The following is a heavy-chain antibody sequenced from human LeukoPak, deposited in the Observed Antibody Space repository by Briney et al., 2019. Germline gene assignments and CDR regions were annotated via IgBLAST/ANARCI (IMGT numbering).Heavy chain of an antibody. D-gene: IGHD3-22*01. J-gene: IGHJ6*03. CDR2: IYYSGST. CDR1: GGSISSYY. CDR3: ARDIYDSSGYPRGFYYYYMDV. V-gene: IGHV4-59*01. Sequence: SETLSLTRTVSGGSISSYYWSWIRQPPGKGLEWIGYIYYSGSTNYNPSLKSRVTISVDTSKNQFSLKLSSVTAADTAVYYCARDIYDSSGYPRGFYYYYMDVWGKGTTVTVSS.